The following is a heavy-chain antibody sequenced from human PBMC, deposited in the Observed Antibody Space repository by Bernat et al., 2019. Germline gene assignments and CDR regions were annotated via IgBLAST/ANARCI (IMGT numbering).Heavy chain of an antibody. CDR2: ISAYNGNT. D-gene: IGHD6-13*01. Sequence: QVQLVQSGAEVKKPGASLKVSCKASGYTFTSYGISWVRQAPGQVLEWMGWISAYNGNTNYAQKLQGRVTMTTDTSTSTAYMELRSRRSDDTAVYYCARDIGNSSSWYDPLYFDDWGQGTLVTVS. J-gene: IGHJ4*02. CDR3: ARDIGNSSSWYDPLYFDD. CDR1: GYTFTSYG. V-gene: IGHV1-18*04.